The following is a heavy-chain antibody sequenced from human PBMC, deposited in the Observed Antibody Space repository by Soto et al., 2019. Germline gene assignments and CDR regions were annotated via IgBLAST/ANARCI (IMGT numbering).Heavy chain of an antibody. CDR2: IWYDGSNK. D-gene: IGHD3-22*01. Sequence: LRLSCAASGFTFSSYGMHWVRQAPGKGLEWVAVIWYDGSNKYYADSVKGRFTISRDNSKNTLYLQMNSLRAEDTAVYYCARGYDSSGYYFNNWFDPWGQGTLVTVSS. J-gene: IGHJ5*02. CDR3: ARGYDSSGYYFNNWFDP. CDR1: GFTFSSYG. V-gene: IGHV3-33*01.